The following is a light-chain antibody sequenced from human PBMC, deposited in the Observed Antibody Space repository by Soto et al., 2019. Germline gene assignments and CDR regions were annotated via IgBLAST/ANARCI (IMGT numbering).Light chain of an antibody. V-gene: IGKV3-20*01. CDR3: QQQGSSPIT. J-gene: IGKJ5*01. CDR2: DAS. CDR1: QSVSSY. Sequence: ESVLTQSPGTLSLSPGERATLSCRASQSVSSYLAWFQQIPGQAPRLLIYDASNRATGIPARFSGSGSGTDFTLTISRLEPEDFAVYDCQQQGSSPITFGQGTRLEIK.